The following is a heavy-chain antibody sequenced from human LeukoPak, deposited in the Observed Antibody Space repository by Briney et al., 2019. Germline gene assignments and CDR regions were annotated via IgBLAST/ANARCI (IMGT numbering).Heavy chain of an antibody. CDR3: ARDFPRGSSLGSFY. J-gene: IGHJ4*02. CDR1: GYTFTGYY. Sequence: ASVKVSCKASGYTFTGYYMHWVRQAPGQGLEWMGWINPNSGGTNYARKFQGRVTMTRDTSISTAYMELSRLRSDDTAVYYCARDFPRGSSLGSFYWGQGTLVTVSS. V-gene: IGHV1-2*02. CDR2: INPNSGGT. D-gene: IGHD6-13*01.